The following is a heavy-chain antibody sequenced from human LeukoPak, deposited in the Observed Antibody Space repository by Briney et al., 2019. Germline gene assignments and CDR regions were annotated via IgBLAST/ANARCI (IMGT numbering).Heavy chain of an antibody. CDR1: GFPFSNAW. Sequence: GGSLRLSCAASGFPFSNAWMSWVRQAPGKGLEWVGRIKSKTDGGTTDYAAPVKGRFTISRDDSKNTLYLQMNSLKTEDTAVYYCTTDYYDYVWGSYRPDYWGQGTLVTVSS. J-gene: IGHJ4*02. CDR3: TTDYYDYVWGSYRPDY. CDR2: IKSKTDGGTT. V-gene: IGHV3-15*01. D-gene: IGHD3-16*02.